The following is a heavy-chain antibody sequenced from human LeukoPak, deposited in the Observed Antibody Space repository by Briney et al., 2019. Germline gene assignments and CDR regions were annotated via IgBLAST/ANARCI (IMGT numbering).Heavy chain of an antibody. CDR1: GASINSYY. D-gene: IGHD4-11*01. CDR3: ARHYSTDPFDY. J-gene: IGHJ4*02. V-gene: IGHV4-59*08. CDR2: ISHSGNT. Sequence: SETLSLTCTVSGASINSYYWSWIRQPPGKGLEWVACISHSGNTNYNPSLKTRVTISADTSKSQISLKLTSVTAADTATYYCARHYSTDPFDYWGQGTPVTVSS.